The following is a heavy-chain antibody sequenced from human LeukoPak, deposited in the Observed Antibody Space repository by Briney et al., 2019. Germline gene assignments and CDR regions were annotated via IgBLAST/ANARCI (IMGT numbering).Heavy chain of an antibody. V-gene: IGHV3-74*01. CDR3: ARENWYLDF. Sequence: PGGSLRLSCAASGFTFSTFWMHWVRQAPGEGLVWVSRINPDGSITDYADSVKGRFTISRDNAENMLYLQMNSLRAEDTAVYYCARENWYLDFWGQGTLVTVSS. CDR1: GFTFSTFW. CDR2: INPDGSIT. J-gene: IGHJ4*02. D-gene: IGHD1-1*01.